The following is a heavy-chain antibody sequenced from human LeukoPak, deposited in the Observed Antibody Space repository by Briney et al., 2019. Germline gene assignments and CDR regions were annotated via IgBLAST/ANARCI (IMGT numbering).Heavy chain of an antibody. CDR1: GYTFTGYY. V-gene: IGHV1-2*02. D-gene: IGHD5-18*01. CDR3: ARNVDTGNGEYYFDY. CDR2: INPNSGGT. Sequence: GASVKVSCKASGYTFTGYYMHWVRQAPGQGLEWMGWINPNSGGTNYAQKFQGRVTMTRDTSISTAYMELSRLRSDDTAVYYCARNVDTGNGEYYFDYWGQGTLVTVSS. J-gene: IGHJ4*02.